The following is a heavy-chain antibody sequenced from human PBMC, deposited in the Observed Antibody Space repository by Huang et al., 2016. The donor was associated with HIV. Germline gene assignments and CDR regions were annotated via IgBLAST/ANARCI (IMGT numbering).Heavy chain of an antibody. CDR2: IKIDGRTT. V-gene: IGHV3-74*01. CDR1: GFKFSNYW. Sequence: EEHLVESGGGLVQPGGSLRLSCEASGFKFSNYWMQGVRQAPGKGLMWVSRIKIDGRTTDYADSVKGRCTISRDNAKNTLYLQMSSLTAEDTAIYYCARAGGFEIWGQGTVVTVSS. D-gene: IGHD2-15*01. J-gene: IGHJ3*02. CDR3: ARAGGFEI.